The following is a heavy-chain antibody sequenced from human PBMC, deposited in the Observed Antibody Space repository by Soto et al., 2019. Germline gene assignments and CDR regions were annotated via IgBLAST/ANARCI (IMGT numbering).Heavy chain of an antibody. V-gene: IGHV3-23*01. D-gene: IGHD7-27*01. CDR3: ARLLGNLDAFDI. CDR2: ISGSGGST. J-gene: IGHJ3*02. CDR1: GFTFSSYA. Sequence: GGSLSLPCAASGFTFSSYAMSWVGQAPGKGLEWVSAISGSGGSTYYADSVKGRFTISRENSKNTLYLQMNSLRAEDTAVYYCARLLGNLDAFDIWGQGTMVTVSS.